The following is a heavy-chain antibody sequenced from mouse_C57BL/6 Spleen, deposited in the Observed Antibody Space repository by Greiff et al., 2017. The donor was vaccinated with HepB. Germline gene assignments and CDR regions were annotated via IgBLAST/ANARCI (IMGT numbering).Heavy chain of an antibody. CDR2: ISDGGSYT. D-gene: IGHD2-2*01. Sequence: EVQGVESGGGLVKPGGSLKLSCAASGFTFSSYAMSWVRQTPEKRLEWVATISDGGSYTYYPDNVKGRFTISRDNAKNNLYLQMSHLKSEDTAVYYCARVYYGYDEDAMDYWGQGTSGTVSS. V-gene: IGHV5-4*01. CDR3: ARVYYGYDEDAMDY. J-gene: IGHJ4*01. CDR1: GFTFSSYA.